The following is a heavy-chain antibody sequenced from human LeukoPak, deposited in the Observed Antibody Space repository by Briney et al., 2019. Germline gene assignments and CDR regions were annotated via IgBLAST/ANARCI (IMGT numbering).Heavy chain of an antibody. CDR2: ISAYNGNT. CDR1: GYTFTSYG. D-gene: IGHD3-10*01. CDR3: ARDWWFGELSGWFDP. J-gene: IGHJ5*02. V-gene: IGHV1-18*01. Sequence: ASAKVSCKASGYTFTSYGISWVRQAPGQGLEWMGWISAYNGNTNYAQKLQGRVTMTTDTSTSTAYMELRSLRSDDTAVYYCARDWWFGELSGWFDPWGQGTLVTVSS.